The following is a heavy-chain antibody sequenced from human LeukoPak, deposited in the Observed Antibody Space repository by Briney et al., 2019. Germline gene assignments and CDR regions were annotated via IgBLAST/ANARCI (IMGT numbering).Heavy chain of an antibody. CDR1: GFTFSSYA. CDR2: ISGSGGST. CDR3: ATRYSSGWYVLY. V-gene: IGHV3-23*01. D-gene: IGHD6-19*01. Sequence: GGSLRLSCAASGFTFSSYAMSWVRQAPGKGLEWVSAISGSGGSTYYADSVKGRFTISRDNSKNTLYLQMNGLRAEDTAVYYCATRYSSGWYVLYWGQGTLVTVSS. J-gene: IGHJ4*02.